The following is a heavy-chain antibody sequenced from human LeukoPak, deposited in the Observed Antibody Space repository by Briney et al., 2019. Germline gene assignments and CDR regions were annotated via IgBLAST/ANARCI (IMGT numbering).Heavy chain of an antibody. J-gene: IGHJ4*02. CDR1: GYSISSGYF. D-gene: IGHD6-19*01. V-gene: IGHV4-38-2*02. CDR2: IYHSGST. CDR3: ARTLYSSGWCPFDY. Sequence: SETLSLTCTVSGYSISSGYFWGWVRQPPGKGLEWIGNIYHSGSTYYNPSLKSRVTISVDTSKNQFSLKLSSVTAADTAVYYCARTLYSSGWCPFDYWGQGALVTVS.